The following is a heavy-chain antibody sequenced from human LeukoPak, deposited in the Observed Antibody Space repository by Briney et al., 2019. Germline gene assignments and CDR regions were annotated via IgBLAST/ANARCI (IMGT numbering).Heavy chain of an antibody. CDR2: ISVSGGST. Sequence: GGSLRLSCAASGFTFSSYAMSWVRQAPGTRLEWVSAISVSGGSTYYEYSVKGRFTISRDNSKNTLYLQMNSLRAEDTAVYYCAKDPRYSSSSNWFDPWGQGTLVTVSS. V-gene: IGHV3-23*01. D-gene: IGHD6-6*01. J-gene: IGHJ5*02. CDR1: GFTFSSYA. CDR3: AKDPRYSSSSNWFDP.